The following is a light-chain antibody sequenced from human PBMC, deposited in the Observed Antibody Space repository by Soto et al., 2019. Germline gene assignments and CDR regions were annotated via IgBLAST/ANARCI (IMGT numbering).Light chain of an antibody. CDR2: GNS. CDR3: QSYDSRLSGCVV. J-gene: IGLJ2*01. CDR1: SSNIGAGYD. V-gene: IGLV1-40*01. Sequence: QSVLTQPPSVSGAPGQRVTISCTGSSSNIGAGYDVHWYQQLPGTAPKLLIYGNSNRPSGVTDRFSGSKSGTSASLAITGLQAEDEADYYCQSYDSRLSGCVVFGGGTKLTVL.